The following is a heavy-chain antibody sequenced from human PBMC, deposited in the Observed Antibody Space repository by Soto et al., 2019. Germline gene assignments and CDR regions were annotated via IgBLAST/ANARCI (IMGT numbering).Heavy chain of an antibody. CDR3: AKSPSSGGGDYRMDV. J-gene: IGHJ6*02. V-gene: IGHV3-30*18. D-gene: IGHD6-6*01. CDR1: GFTFSSYG. Sequence: GGSLRLSCAASGFTFSSYGMHWVRQAPGKGLEWVAVISYDGSNKYYADSVKGRFTISIDNSKNTLYLQMNSLRAEDTAVYYCAKSPSSGGGDYRMDVWGQGTTVTVSS. CDR2: ISYDGSNK.